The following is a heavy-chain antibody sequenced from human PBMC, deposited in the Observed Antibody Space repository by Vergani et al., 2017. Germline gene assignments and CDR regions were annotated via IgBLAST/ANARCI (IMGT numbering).Heavy chain of an antibody. J-gene: IGHJ6*03. Sequence: VQLQQWGGGLLKPSETLSLTCVVNGGSFSSYHWSWIRQSPVEGLEWVGDVEHTGRPDYNPSLKSRLTMSVDKSRNQLSLTLNSVTATDTAIYFCARVNTETNGHLYYYYYMDVWGQGTAVTVS. D-gene: IGHD4-11*01. CDR2: VEHTGRP. CDR3: ARVNTETNGHLYYYYYMDV. V-gene: IGHV4-34*01. CDR1: GGSFSSYH.